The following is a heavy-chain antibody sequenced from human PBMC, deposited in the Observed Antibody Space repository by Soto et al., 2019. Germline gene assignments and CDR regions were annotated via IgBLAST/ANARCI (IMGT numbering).Heavy chain of an antibody. CDR1: GLTFSSYA. Sequence: EVQLLESGGGLVQPGGSLRLSCAASGLTFSSYAMSWVRQAPGKGLEWVSVISGSGGSTYYADSVKGRFTISRDNSKNTLYLQMNSLRAEDTAVYYCTKRSSGNWFDPWGQGTLVTVSS. CDR2: ISGSGGST. J-gene: IGHJ5*02. CDR3: TKRSSGNWFDP. V-gene: IGHV3-23*01. D-gene: IGHD3-10*01.